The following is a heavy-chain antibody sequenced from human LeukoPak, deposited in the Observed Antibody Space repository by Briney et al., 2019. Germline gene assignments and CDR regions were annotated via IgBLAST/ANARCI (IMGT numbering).Heavy chain of an antibody. V-gene: IGHV4-59*01. CDR3: ARAMRYSSSNELDY. CDR1: GGSISSYY. D-gene: IGHD6-13*01. Sequence: SEILSLTCTVSGGSISSYYWSWIRQPPGKGLEWIGYIYYSGSTNYNPSLKSRVTISVDTSKNQFSLKLSSVTAADTAVYYCARAMRYSSSNELDYWGQGTLVTVSS. J-gene: IGHJ4*02. CDR2: IYYSGST.